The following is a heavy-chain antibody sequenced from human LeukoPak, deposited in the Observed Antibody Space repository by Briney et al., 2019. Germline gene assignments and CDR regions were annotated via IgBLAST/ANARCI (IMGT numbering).Heavy chain of an antibody. J-gene: IGHJ6*03. CDR1: GYSFTGYW. Sequence: PGESLKISCKGSGYSFTGYWIGWVRQMPGKGLEWMGIIYPGDSDTRYSPSFQGQVTISADKSISTAYLQWSSLKASDTAMYYCARLDSYYYDSSGFYYMDVWGKGTTVTISS. CDR3: ARLDSYYYDSSGFYYMDV. CDR2: IYPGDSDT. V-gene: IGHV5-51*01. D-gene: IGHD3-22*01.